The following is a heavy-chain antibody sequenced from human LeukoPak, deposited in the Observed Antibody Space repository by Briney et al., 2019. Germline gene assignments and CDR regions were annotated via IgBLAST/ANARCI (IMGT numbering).Heavy chain of an antibody. V-gene: IGHV3-30*04. Sequence: GGSLRLSCAASGFTFSSYAMHWVRQAPGKGLEWVAVISYDGSNKYYADSVKGRFTISRDNSKNTLYLQMNSLRAEDTAVYYCARQLAGSRYFDYWGQGTLVTVSS. CDR3: ARQLAGSRYFDY. CDR2: ISYDGSNK. CDR1: GFTFSSYA. J-gene: IGHJ4*02. D-gene: IGHD6-19*01.